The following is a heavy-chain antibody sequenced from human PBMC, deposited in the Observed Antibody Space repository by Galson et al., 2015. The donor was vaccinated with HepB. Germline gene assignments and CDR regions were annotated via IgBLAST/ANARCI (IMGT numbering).Heavy chain of an antibody. CDR2: IWYDGSNK. CDR3: ARSRSRFLEWLGWFDP. D-gene: IGHD3-3*01. Sequence: SLRLSCAASGFTFSSYGMHWVRQAPGKGLEWVAVIWYDGSNKYYADSVKGRFTISRDNSKNTLYLQMNSLRAEDTAVYYCARSRSRFLEWLGWFDPWGQGTLVTVSS. J-gene: IGHJ5*02. CDR1: GFTFSSYG. V-gene: IGHV3-33*01.